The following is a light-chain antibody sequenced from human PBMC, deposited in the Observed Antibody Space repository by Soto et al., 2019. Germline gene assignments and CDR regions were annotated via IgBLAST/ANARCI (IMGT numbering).Light chain of an antibody. CDR3: QQNGSFPIT. CDR2: SAS. Sequence: EIVLTQSPGTLSLSPGERATLSCRASQSLSGGYLAWFQQKPGQTPRLLIYSASNRATGIPDRFSGSGSVTDFTLTISRLEPEDFVVYYCQQNGSFPITFGPGTRLEIK. CDR1: QSLSGGY. J-gene: IGKJ5*01. V-gene: IGKV3-20*01.